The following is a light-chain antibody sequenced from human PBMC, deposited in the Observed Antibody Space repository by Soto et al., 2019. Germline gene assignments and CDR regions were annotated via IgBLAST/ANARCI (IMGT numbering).Light chain of an antibody. CDR3: QQSYSTPLT. CDR2: GAS. Sequence: DIPMTQSPSSLSAFIGDRVTITCRTSQSISSYLNWYQQKPGKAPNLLIYGASSLQTGVPSRFSGSGSGTDFTLTISSLQPEDFATYYCQQSYSTPLTFGGGTKVEIK. J-gene: IGKJ4*01. CDR1: QSISSY. V-gene: IGKV1-39*01.